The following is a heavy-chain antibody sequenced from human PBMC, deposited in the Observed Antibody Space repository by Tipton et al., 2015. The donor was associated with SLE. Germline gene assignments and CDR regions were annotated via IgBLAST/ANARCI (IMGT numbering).Heavy chain of an antibody. J-gene: IGHJ1*01. Sequence: TLSLTCTVSGGSISSNNYYWGWIRQPPGKGLEWIGSIYYSGSTYYNPSLKSRVTISLDTSKNQFSLRLSSVTAADTAVYYCARTGYSSSWLYFQHWGQGTLVTVSS. CDR1: GGSISSNNYY. D-gene: IGHD6-13*01. CDR3: ARTGYSSSWLYFQH. CDR2: IYYSGST. V-gene: IGHV4-39*07.